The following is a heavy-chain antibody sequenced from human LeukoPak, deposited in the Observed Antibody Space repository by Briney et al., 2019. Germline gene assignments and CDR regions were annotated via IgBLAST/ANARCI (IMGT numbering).Heavy chain of an antibody. Sequence: AGGSLRLSCAAPGFTFSSYWMHWVRQPPGKGLVCVSRISTDGSSTNYADSMKGRFTVSRDSAKNRLYLQMNSLRDEDTAVYYCAREYSSSSGRVFDCWGQGTLVTVSS. J-gene: IGHJ4*02. CDR3: AREYSSSSGRVFDC. CDR1: GFTFSSYW. V-gene: IGHV3-74*01. D-gene: IGHD6-6*01. CDR2: ISTDGSST.